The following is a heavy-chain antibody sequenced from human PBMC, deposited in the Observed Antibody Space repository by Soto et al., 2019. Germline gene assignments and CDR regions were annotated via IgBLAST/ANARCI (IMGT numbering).Heavy chain of an antibody. D-gene: IGHD6-13*01. CDR1: G. J-gene: IGHJ2*01. V-gene: IGHV3-30*18. CDR2: IGNDGSVK. CDR3: AKERSVAAGPWFFDL. Sequence: GVHWVRQPPGKGLERASVIGNDGSVKYYADSVKGRFTLSRDNSKDTVFLQMNSLRDEDTAVYYCAKERSVAAGPWFFDLWGRGTVVTVSS.